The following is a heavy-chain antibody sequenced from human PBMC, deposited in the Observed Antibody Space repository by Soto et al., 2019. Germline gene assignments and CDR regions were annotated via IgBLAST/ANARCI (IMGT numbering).Heavy chain of an antibody. CDR1: GYTFTSYG. D-gene: IGHD2-15*01. V-gene: IGHV1-18*01. CDR3: ARLYCSGGSCYSRRLYYFDY. J-gene: IGHJ4*02. CDR2: ISAYNGNT. Sequence: QVQLVQSGAEVKKPGASVKVSCKASGYTFTSYGISWVRQAPGQGLEWMGWISAYNGNTNYAQKLQGRVTMTTDTSTSTAYMELRSLRSDDTAVYYCARLYCSGGSCYSRRLYYFDYWGQGTLVTVSS.